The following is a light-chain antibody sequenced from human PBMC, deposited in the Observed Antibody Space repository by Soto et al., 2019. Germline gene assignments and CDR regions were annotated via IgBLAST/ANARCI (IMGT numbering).Light chain of an antibody. V-gene: IGLV2-14*01. J-gene: IGLJ1*01. Sequence: QSVLTQPASVSGSPGQSITISCTGTSSDVGGYNYVSWYQQHPGKAPKLMIYEVSNWPSGVSNRFSGSKSGNTASLTISGLQAEDEADYYCSSYTSSSNVFGTGTKVTVL. CDR1: SSDVGGYNY. CDR3: SSYTSSSNV. CDR2: EVS.